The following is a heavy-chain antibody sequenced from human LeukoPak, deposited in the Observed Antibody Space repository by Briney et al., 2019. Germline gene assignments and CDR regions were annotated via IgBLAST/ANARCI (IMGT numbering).Heavy chain of an antibody. D-gene: IGHD2-8*02. J-gene: IGHJ4*02. CDR1: GFTLSSYG. CDR3: GMYCSRQDSGNC. V-gene: IGHV3-23*01. Sequence: GGSLRLSCAASGFTLSSYGMPWVRQAPGKGLEWVSAISGSGGSTYYADSVKGRFTISRDNSKNTLWSLMNTLRAEDAAVNHYGMYCSRQDSGNCWGQGTLVTVSS. CDR2: ISGSGGST.